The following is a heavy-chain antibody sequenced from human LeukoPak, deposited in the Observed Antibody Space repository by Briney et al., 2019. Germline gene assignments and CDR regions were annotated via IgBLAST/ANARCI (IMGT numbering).Heavy chain of an antibody. D-gene: IGHD2-15*01. CDR3: ARGHAYCSGGSCYHDY. V-gene: IGHV5-51*01. Sequence: ESLKISCKGSGYSFTSYWIGWVRQMPGKGLEWMGIIYPGDSDTRYSSSFQGQVTISADESISTAYLQWSGLEASDTAMYYCARGHAYCSGGSCYHDYWGQGTLVTVSS. J-gene: IGHJ4*02. CDR2: IYPGDSDT. CDR1: GYSFTSYW.